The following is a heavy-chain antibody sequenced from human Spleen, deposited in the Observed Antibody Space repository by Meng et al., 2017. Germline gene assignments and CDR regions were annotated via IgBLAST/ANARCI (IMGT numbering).Heavy chain of an antibody. D-gene: IGHD5-24*01. CDR2: IYYSGST. CDR3: ARVETATTNPYFDY. CDR1: GGSISSGGYY. V-gene: IGHV4-30-4*08. J-gene: IGHJ4*02. Sequence: QVQLQESGPGLVKPSQTLSLTCTVSGGSISSGGYYWTWIHQHPGKGLEWIGYIYYSGSTYYNPSLTSRVTISVDTSKNQFSLILTSVTAADTAVYFCARVETATTNPYFDYWGQGTLVTVSS.